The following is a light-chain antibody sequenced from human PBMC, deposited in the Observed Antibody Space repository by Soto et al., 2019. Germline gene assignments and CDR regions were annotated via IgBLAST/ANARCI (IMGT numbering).Light chain of an antibody. CDR3: QHYNSYSEA. CDR2: KAS. J-gene: IGKJ1*01. CDR1: HDISTF. Sequence: IQLNQSPSLLSAYLGDRVTITCRASHDISTFLAWYQQKPGKAPKLLIYKASTLKSGVPSRFSGSGSGTEFTLTISSLQPDDFATYYCQHYNSYSEAFGQGTKVDIK. V-gene: IGKV1-5*03.